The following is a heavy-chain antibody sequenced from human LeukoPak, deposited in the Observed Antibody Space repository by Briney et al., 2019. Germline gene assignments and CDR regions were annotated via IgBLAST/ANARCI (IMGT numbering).Heavy chain of an antibody. V-gene: IGHV3-21*01. CDR3: AREGIPGPKDV. D-gene: IGHD2-21*01. CDR1: GFIFSSYT. Sequence: GGSLRLSCAASGFIFSSYTMNWVRQAPGKGLEWVSSISSSSNYINYADSVQGRFTLSRDNAKNTLYLQMNSLIAEDTAVYYCAREGIPGPKDVWGKGTTVTVSS. J-gene: IGHJ6*04. CDR2: ISSSSNYI.